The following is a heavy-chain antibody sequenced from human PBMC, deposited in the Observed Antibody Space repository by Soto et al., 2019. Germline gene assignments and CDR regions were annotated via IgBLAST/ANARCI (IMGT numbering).Heavy chain of an antibody. J-gene: IGHJ6*02. CDR1: GGTFSSYT. CDR3: ATRGPGANLYYYYHMDV. V-gene: IGHV1-69*01. CDR2: IIPIFGTA. Sequence: QVRLVQSGAAVKRPGSSVKVSCKASGGTFSSYTISWVRQAPGQGLEWMGGIIPIFGTATYAQKFQDRVTISADESTATAYMEVTSLTSEDTALYYCATRGPGANLYYYYHMDVWGQGTTVTVFS.